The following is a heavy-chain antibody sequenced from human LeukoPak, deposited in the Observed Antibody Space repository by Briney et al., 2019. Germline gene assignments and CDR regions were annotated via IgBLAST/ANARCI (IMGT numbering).Heavy chain of an antibody. CDR2: INPNSGGT. J-gene: IGHJ4*02. V-gene: IGHV1-2*02. D-gene: IGHD6-6*01. CDR3: ARIGIAARPIDY. Sequence: ASVKVSCKASGYTFTGYYMHWVRQAPGQGLEWMGWINPNSGGTNYAQKFQGRVTMTRDTSISTAYMELSRLRSDGTAVYYCARIGIAARPIDYWGQGTLVTVSS. CDR1: GYTFTGYY.